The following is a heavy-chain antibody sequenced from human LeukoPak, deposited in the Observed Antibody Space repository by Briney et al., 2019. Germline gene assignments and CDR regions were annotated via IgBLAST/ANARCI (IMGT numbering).Heavy chain of an antibody. CDR3: ARELLWFGELTYNWFDP. Sequence: SETLSLTCTVSGGSISSGGYYWSWIRQHPGKGLEWIGYIYYSGSTYYNPSLKSRVTMSVDTSKNQFSLKLSSVTAADTAVYYCARELLWFGELTYNWFDPWGQGTLVTVSS. D-gene: IGHD3-10*01. V-gene: IGHV4-31*03. J-gene: IGHJ5*02. CDR1: GGSISSGGYY. CDR2: IYYSGST.